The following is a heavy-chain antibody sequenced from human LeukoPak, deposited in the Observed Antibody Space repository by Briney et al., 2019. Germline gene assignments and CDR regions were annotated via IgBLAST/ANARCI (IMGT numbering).Heavy chain of an antibody. Sequence: GGSLRLSCEASGFTFSNYSMNWVRQAPGKGLEWVSYIRSSSSTIYYADSVKGRFTISRDNAKNSLYLQMNSLRAEDTAVYYCARGLWGNYFRFDPWGQGTLVTVSS. D-gene: IGHD4-11*01. CDR1: GFTFSNYS. CDR3: ARGLWGNYFRFDP. V-gene: IGHV3-48*01. CDR2: IRSSSSTI. J-gene: IGHJ5*02.